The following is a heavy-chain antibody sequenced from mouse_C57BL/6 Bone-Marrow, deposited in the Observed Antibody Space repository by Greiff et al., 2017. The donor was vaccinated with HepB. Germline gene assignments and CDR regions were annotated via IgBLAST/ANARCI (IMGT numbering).Heavy chain of an antibody. CDR1: GYAFTNYL. Sequence: VQLQESGAELVRPGTSVKVSCKASGYAFTNYLIEWVKQRPGQGLEWIGVINPGSGGTNYNEKFKGKATLTADKSSSTAYMQLSSLTSEDSAVYFCARDEPFYAMDYWGQGTSVTVSS. CDR3: ARDEPFYAMDY. CDR2: INPGSGGT. J-gene: IGHJ4*01. V-gene: IGHV1-54*01.